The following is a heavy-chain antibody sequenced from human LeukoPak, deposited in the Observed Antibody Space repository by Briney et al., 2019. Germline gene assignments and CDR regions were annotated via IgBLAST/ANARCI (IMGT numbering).Heavy chain of an antibody. CDR2: INPNSGGT. D-gene: IGHD4-17*01. V-gene: IGHV1-2*02. Sequence: ASVKVSCKASGYTFTGYYMHWVRQAPGQGLEWMGWINPNSGGTNYAQKLQGRVTMTTDTSTSTAYMELRSLRSDDTAVYYCARDRDGDYSVCDYWGQGTLVTVSS. CDR1: GYTFTGYY. CDR3: ARDRDGDYSVCDY. J-gene: IGHJ4*02.